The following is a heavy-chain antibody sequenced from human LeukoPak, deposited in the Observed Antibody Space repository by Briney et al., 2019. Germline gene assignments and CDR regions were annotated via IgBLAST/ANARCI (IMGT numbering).Heavy chain of an antibody. Sequence: ASVKVSCKASGYTFTSYGISWVRQAPGQGLEWMGWISAYNGNTNYAQKLQGRVTMTTDTSTSTAYMELRSLRSDDTAVYYRARFKGYNWNYERYFDYWGQGTLVTVSS. J-gene: IGHJ4*02. V-gene: IGHV1-18*01. D-gene: IGHD1-7*01. CDR2: ISAYNGNT. CDR3: ARFKGYNWNYERYFDY. CDR1: GYTFTSYG.